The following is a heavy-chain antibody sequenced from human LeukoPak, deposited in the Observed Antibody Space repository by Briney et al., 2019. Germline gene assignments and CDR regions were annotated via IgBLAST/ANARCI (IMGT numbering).Heavy chain of an antibody. CDR2: IYYSGST. V-gene: IGHV4-59*01. D-gene: IGHD7-27*01. CDR1: GGSISSYY. Sequence: SETLSLTCTVSGGSISSYYWIWIRQPPGNGLEWIGYIYYSGSTNYNPSLKSRVTRSVDTSKIQFSLKLSSVTAADTAVYYCARRSRLGIYFDYWGQGTLVTVSS. CDR3: ARRSRLGIYFDY. J-gene: IGHJ4*02.